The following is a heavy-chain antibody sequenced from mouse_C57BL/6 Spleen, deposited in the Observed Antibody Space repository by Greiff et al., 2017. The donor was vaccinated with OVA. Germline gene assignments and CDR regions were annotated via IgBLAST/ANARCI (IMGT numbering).Heavy chain of an antibody. CDR1: GYTFTSYW. V-gene: IGHV1-52*01. Sequence: QVQLQQPGAELVRPGSSVKLSCKASGYTFTSYWMHWVKQRPLQGLEWIGNIDPSDSDTHYNQKFKDKATLTVDKSSSTAYMQLSSLTAEDSAVYYCARWGLLRYFDVWGTGTTVTVSS. J-gene: IGHJ1*03. CDR3: ARWGLLRYFDV. CDR2: IDPSDSDT. D-gene: IGHD1-1*01.